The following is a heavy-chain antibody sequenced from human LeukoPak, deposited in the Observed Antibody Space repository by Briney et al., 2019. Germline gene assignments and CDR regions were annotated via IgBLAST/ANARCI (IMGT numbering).Heavy chain of an antibody. V-gene: IGHV1-8*01. CDR2: MKPNSGNT. CDR1: GYTFTSYD. D-gene: IGHD3-10*01. CDR3: ARGDSGVNWFDP. Sequence: ASVKVSCKASGYTFTSYDINWVRQATGQELEWMGWMKPNSGNTGYAQKFQGRVIMTRNTSISTAYMELSSLRSEDTAVYYCARGDSGVNWFDPWGQGTLVTVSS. J-gene: IGHJ5*02.